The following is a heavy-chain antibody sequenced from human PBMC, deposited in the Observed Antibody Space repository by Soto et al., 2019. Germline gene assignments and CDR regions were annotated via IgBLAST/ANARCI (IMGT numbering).Heavy chain of an antibody. Sequence: GGSLRLSCAASGFTFSNAWMSWVRQAPGKGLEWVGRIKSKTDGGTTDYAAPVKGRFTISRDDSKNTLYLQMNSLKTEDTAVYYCTTHIVLMVYAILYNGDAFDIWGQGTMVTVSS. D-gene: IGHD2-8*01. CDR2: IKSKTDGGTT. V-gene: IGHV3-15*01. CDR1: GFTFSNAW. CDR3: TTHIVLMVYAILYNGDAFDI. J-gene: IGHJ3*02.